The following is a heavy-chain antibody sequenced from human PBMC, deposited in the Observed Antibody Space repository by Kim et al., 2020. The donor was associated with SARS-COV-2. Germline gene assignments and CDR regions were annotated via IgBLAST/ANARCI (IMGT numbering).Heavy chain of an antibody. D-gene: IGHD1-1*01. CDR3: TRVPGTTLAFWYAFD. CDR1: GFTFSDSA. V-gene: IGHV3-73*01. CDR2: IRSKINGYAT. Sequence: GGSLRLSCGASGFTFSDSAMHWVRRASGKGLEWVGRIRSKINGYATAYSASGRGRFTISRDDSRNTAYLQMNSLKTEDTAVYNCTRVPGTTLAFWYAFD. J-gene: IGHJ3*02.